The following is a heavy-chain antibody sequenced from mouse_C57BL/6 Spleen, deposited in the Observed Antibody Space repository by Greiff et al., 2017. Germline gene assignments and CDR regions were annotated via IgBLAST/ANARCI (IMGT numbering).Heavy chain of an antibody. CDR2: IYPGDGDT. J-gene: IGHJ2*01. CDR3: ARKENYSFDY. CDR1: GYAFSGSW. V-gene: IGHV1-82*01. Sequence: QVQLQQSGPELVKPGASVKISCKASGYAFSGSWMNWVKQRPGKGLEWIGRIYPGDGDTNYNRKFKGKATLTADTSSSTAYLQLSSLTSEDSAVYVCARKENYSFDYWGQGTTLTVSS.